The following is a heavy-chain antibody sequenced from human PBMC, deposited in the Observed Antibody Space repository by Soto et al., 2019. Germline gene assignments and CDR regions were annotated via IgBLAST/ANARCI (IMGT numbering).Heavy chain of an antibody. CDR2: IIPILGIA. J-gene: IGHJ4*02. CDR3: ARGGRDGYNHIDY. Sequence: SVKVSCKASGGTFSSYTSSWVRQAPGQGLEWMGRIIPILGIANYAQKFQGRVTITADKSTSTAYMELSSLRSEDTAVYYCARGGRDGYNHIDYWGQGTLVTVSS. CDR1: GGTFSSYT. D-gene: IGHD5-12*01. V-gene: IGHV1-69*02.